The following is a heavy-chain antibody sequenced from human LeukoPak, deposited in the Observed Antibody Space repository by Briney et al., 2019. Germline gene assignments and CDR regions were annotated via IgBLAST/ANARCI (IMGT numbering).Heavy chain of an antibody. Sequence: GGSLRLSCAASGFTFNNYAMNWVRQAPGKGLEWVSAVSGSGVSTYYADSVKGRFTISRDNSKNTLYLQVSSLRAEGTALYYCAKTSWYCSGGSCSNWFDPWGQGTLVTVSS. CDR3: AKTSWYCSGGSCSNWFDP. CDR1: GFTFNNYA. V-gene: IGHV3-23*01. J-gene: IGHJ5*02. CDR2: VSGSGVST. D-gene: IGHD2-15*01.